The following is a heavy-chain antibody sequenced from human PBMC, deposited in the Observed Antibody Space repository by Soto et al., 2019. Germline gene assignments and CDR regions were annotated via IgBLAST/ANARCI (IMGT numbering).Heavy chain of an antibody. CDR3: ARDNGDYVLRGMDV. CDR1: GFTFSSYS. Sequence: EVQLVESGGGLVKPGGSLRLSCAASGFTFSSYSMNWVRQAPGKGLEWVSSISSSSSYIYYADSVKGRFTISRDNAKNSLYLQMNSLRAEDTAVYYCARDNGDYVLRGMDVWGQGTTVTVSS. V-gene: IGHV3-21*01. D-gene: IGHD4-17*01. J-gene: IGHJ6*02. CDR2: ISSSSSYI.